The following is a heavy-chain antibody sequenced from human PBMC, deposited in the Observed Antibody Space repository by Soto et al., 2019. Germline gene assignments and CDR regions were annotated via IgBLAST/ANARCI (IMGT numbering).Heavy chain of an antibody. J-gene: IGHJ4*02. CDR1: GYTFTSYG. Sequence: ASVQVSCKASGYTFTSYGISWVRQAPGQGLEWMGWISAYNGNTNYAQKLQGRVTMTTDTSTSTAYMELRSLRSDDTAVYYCAREPYYYDSSGYYCDYWGQGTLVTVSS. CDR2: ISAYNGNT. D-gene: IGHD3-22*01. V-gene: IGHV1-18*01. CDR3: AREPYYYDSSGYYCDY.